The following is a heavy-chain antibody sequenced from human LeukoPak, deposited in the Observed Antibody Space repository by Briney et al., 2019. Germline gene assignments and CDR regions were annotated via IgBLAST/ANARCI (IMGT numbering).Heavy chain of an antibody. V-gene: IGHV4-30-4*01. CDR2: IYYSGST. CDR3: ASVFYPARSYVDY. Sequence: PSETLSLTCTVSGGSISSGDYYWSWIRQPPGKGLEWIGYIYYSGSTYYNPSLKSRVTISVDTSKNQFSLKLSSVTAADTAVYYCASVFYPARSYVDYWGQGTLVTVSS. CDR1: GGSISSGDYY. J-gene: IGHJ4*02. D-gene: IGHD5-18*01.